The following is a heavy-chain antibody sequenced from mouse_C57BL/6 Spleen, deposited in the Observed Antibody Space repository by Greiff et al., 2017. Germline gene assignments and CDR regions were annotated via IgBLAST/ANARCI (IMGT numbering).Heavy chain of an antibody. V-gene: IGHV5-9-1*02. Sequence: EVNVVESGEGLVKPGGSLKLSCAASGFTFSSYAMSWVRQTPEKRLEWVAYISSGGDYIHYADTVKGRFTISRDNARNTLYLQMSSLKSEDTAMYYCTRDHYGSSYWYFDVWGTGTTVTVSS. CDR1: GFTFSSYA. J-gene: IGHJ1*03. D-gene: IGHD1-1*01. CDR3: TRDHYGSSYWYFDV. CDR2: ISSGGDYI.